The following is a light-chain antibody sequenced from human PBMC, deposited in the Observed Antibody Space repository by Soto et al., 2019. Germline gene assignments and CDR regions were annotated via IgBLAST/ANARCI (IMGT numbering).Light chain of an antibody. Sequence: DIQMTQSPSTLSASVGDRVTITCRASQSVDTCLAWYQQKPGKAPHLLIYKASSLETGVPSRFSGSRSVTEFTLTISSLQPDDFATYYCQQFYRYPWTFGPGTKVEIK. CDR2: KAS. CDR1: QSVDTC. CDR3: QQFYRYPWT. J-gene: IGKJ1*01. V-gene: IGKV1-5*03.